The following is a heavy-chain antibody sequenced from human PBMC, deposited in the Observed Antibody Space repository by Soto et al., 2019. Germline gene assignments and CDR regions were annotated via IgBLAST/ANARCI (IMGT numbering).Heavy chain of an antibody. D-gene: IGHD2-8*02. CDR1: GFTFDDYA. Sequence: EVQMVESGGGFIQPGRSLGLSCAASGFTFDDYAMHWVRRVPGRGLEWVSSITWNGNVIGYADSVKGRFTVSRDNAKNSLYPQMSDLRPEDTALYYCAKGGPDAFCAGGRCYFDSWGQGIKVTVTS. CDR3: AKGGPDAFCAGGRCYFDS. CDR2: ITWNGNVI. J-gene: IGHJ4*03. V-gene: IGHV3-9*01.